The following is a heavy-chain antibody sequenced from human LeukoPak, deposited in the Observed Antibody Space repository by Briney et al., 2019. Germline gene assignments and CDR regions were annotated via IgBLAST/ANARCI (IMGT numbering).Heavy chain of an antibody. J-gene: IGHJ3*02. CDR3: ARYIVSYPHDAFDI. Sequence: SETLSLTCTVSGGSITTTTYYWGWIRQPPGKGLGWIGYIYYSGSTSYNPSLKSRVTISVDTSKKQFSLKLSSVTAADTAFYYCARYIVSYPHDAFDIWGQGTMVTVSS. CDR1: GGSITTTTYY. D-gene: IGHD1-26*01. CDR2: IYYSGST. V-gene: IGHV4-61*05.